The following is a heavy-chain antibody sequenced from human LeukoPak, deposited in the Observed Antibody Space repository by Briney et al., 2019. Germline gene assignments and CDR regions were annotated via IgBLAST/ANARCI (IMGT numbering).Heavy chain of an antibody. Sequence: GGSLRLSCAASGFTFSSYSMNWVRQAPGKGLEWVSSISSSSSYIYYADSVKGRFTISRDNAKNSLYLQMNSLRAGDTAVYYCAREATDYYFDYWGQGTLVTVSS. CDR1: GFTFSSYS. CDR2: ISSSSSYI. CDR3: AREATDYYFDY. V-gene: IGHV3-21*01. D-gene: IGHD5-12*01. J-gene: IGHJ4*02.